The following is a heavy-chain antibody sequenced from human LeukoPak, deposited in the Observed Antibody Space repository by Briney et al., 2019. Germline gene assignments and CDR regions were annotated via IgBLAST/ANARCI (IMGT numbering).Heavy chain of an antibody. CDR1: GGSISSYY. D-gene: IGHD5-12*01. CDR2: IYYGGST. V-gene: IGHV4-59*01. J-gene: IGHJ4*02. CDR3: PRGGGYDSGIDY. Sequence: SETLSLTCTVSGGSISSYYSSWIRQPPGKGLEWIGYIYYGGSTNYNPSLKSRVTISVNTSKNQFSLKLSSVTAADTAVYYCPRGGGYDSGIDYWGQGTLVTLS.